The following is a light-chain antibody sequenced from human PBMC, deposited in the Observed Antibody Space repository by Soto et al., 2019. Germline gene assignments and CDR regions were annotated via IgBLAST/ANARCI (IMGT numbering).Light chain of an antibody. CDR1: QNINAW. V-gene: IGKV1-5*01. Sequence: DIQMTQAPSTLSASVGDRVTITCRASQNINAWLAWYQQKPGKAPKLLIDDVSTLHSGVASRFSGSASGTESTLIISNLESDDFATYYRQQYHRYSTFGQGTKVDIK. CDR2: DVS. CDR3: QQYHRYST. J-gene: IGKJ1*01.